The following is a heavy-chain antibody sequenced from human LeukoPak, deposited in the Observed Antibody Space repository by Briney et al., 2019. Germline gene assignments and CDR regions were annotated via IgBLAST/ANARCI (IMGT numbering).Heavy chain of an antibody. CDR1: GGSLSSSSYY. D-gene: IGHD3-10*01. V-gene: IGHV4-39*07. Sequence: PSETLSLTCTVSGGSLSSSSYYWGWIRQPPGKGLECIGYVYYSGSTYYNPSLKSRVTISVDTSKSQFSLKLSSVTAADTAVYYCARGWTGTGVYWGQGTLVTVSS. CDR2: VYYSGST. J-gene: IGHJ4*02. CDR3: ARGWTGTGVY.